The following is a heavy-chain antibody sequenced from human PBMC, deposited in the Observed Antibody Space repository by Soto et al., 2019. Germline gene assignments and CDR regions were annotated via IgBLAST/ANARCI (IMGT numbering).Heavy chain of an antibody. J-gene: IGHJ4*02. CDR1: GGPIITGGYF. CDR2: IYYTGAT. V-gene: IGHV4-31*03. CDR3: ARDRLSHDGNNSFFDY. D-gene: IGHD1-20*01. Sequence: SETLSLTCTVSGGPIITGGYFWTWIRQRPGRGLEWIGNIYYTGATSYNPSLKSRLTISFDTSKNQFSLKLTSVTAADTAVYFCARDRLSHDGNNSFFDYCGQGTLVTVSS.